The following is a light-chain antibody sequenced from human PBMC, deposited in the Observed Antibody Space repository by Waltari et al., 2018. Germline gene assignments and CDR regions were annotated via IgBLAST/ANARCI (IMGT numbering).Light chain of an antibody. J-gene: IGKJ2*01. CDR3: QQSYSTPPYT. CDR1: QSIGSY. Sequence: DIQMTQSPSSLSASVGDRVTITCRARQSIGSYLNWYLQKPGKAPKLLIYAASTLQSGVPSRFSGSGSGTDFTLTISSLQPEDFATYYCQQSYSTPPYTFGQGTKLEIK. V-gene: IGKV1-39*01. CDR2: AAS.